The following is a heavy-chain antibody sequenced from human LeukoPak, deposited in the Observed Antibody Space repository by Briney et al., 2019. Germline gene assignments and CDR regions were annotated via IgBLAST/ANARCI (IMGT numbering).Heavy chain of an antibody. V-gene: IGHV3-9*03. CDR1: GFTLDDYA. CDR2: ISWNSGSI. CDR3: ANGDGHNLVDY. D-gene: IGHD5-24*01. J-gene: IGHJ4*02. Sequence: LILSYAASGFTLDDYAMHCVRQAPGNGLDRVSGISWNSGSIGYADSVKGRFTISRDNAKNSLYLQMNSLRAEDMALYYCANGDGHNLVDYRGQGTLVTVSS.